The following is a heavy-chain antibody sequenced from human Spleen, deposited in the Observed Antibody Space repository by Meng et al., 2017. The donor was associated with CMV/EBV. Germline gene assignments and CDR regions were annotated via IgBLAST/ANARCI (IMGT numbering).Heavy chain of an antibody. CDR3: AKDVFKYDSSGYNY. CDR1: TFSDYN. J-gene: IGHJ4*02. V-gene: IGHV3-21*06. CDR2: ITSSSSYR. D-gene: IGHD3-22*01. Sequence: TFSDYNVTWVRKPTGKVLQWVSSITSSSSYRYYAESLKGRFTISRDNAKNSLYLQIKGLRAEDTAVYYCAKDVFKYDSSGYNYWGQGTLVTVSS.